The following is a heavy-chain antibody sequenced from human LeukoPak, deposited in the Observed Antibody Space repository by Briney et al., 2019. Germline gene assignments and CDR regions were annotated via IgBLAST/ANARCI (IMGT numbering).Heavy chain of an antibody. J-gene: IGHJ3*02. CDR3: ARGSRYEWELQPYAFDI. D-gene: IGHD1-26*01. CDR1: GYTFTSYD. V-gene: IGHV1-8*01. Sequence: ASVKVSCKASGYTFTSYDINWVRQATGQGLEWMGWMNPNSGNTGYAQKFQGRVTITRNTSISTAYMELSSLRSEDTAVYYCARGSRYEWELQPYAFDIWGQGTMVTVSS. CDR2: MNPNSGNT.